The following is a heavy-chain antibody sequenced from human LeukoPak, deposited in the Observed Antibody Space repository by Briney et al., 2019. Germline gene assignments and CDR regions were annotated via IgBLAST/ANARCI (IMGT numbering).Heavy chain of an antibody. V-gene: IGHV1-69*13. Sequence: SVKVSCKASGGTFSSYAISWVRQAPGQGLEWMGGIIPIFGTANYAQKFQGRVTITADESTSTAYMELSSLRSEDTAVYYCARDYEYYYDSSGAPSSDYWGQGTLVTVSS. CDR2: IIPIFGTA. J-gene: IGHJ4*02. CDR1: GGTFSSYA. CDR3: ARDYEYYYDSSGAPSSDY. D-gene: IGHD3-22*01.